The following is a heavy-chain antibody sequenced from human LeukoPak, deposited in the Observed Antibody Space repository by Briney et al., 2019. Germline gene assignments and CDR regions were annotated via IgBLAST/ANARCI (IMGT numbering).Heavy chain of an antibody. Sequence: PSETLSFTCTVSGGSSSNYYWSWLRQPPGKGLEWIGYIYYGGTNNYNPSLKSRVTISVDTSKDQFSLKLSSVTAADTAVYYCARQVRPMTYYDFWSGYPYWYFDLWGRGTLVTVSS. D-gene: IGHD3-3*01. J-gene: IGHJ2*01. CDR2: IYYGGTN. CDR3: ARQVRPMTYYDFWSGYPYWYFDL. V-gene: IGHV4-59*08. CDR1: GGSSSNYY.